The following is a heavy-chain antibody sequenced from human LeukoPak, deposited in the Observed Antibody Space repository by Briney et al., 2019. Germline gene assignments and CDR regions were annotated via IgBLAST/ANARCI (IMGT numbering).Heavy chain of an antibody. CDR3: ATSRRTYWYFDL. V-gene: IGHV3-23*01. CDR1: GFTFSSYE. J-gene: IGHJ2*01. Sequence: PGGSLRLSCAASGFTFSSYEMNWVRQAPGKGLEWVSGISSAGSTYYADSVKGRFTISSDNSKNTLYLQLNSLRAEDTAVYYCATSRRTYWYFDLWGRGTLVTVS. CDR2: ISSAGST.